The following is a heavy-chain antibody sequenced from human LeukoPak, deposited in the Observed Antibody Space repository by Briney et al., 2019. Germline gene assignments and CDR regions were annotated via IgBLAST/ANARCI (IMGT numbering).Heavy chain of an antibody. J-gene: IGHJ5*02. D-gene: IGHD3-10*01. Sequence: GKGLEWIGYIYYSGSTYYNPSLKSRVTISVDTSKNQFSLKLSSVTAADTAVYYCARGPFYVDSTRGTFDPWGQGTLVTVSS. CDR3: ARGPFYVDSTRGTFDP. CDR2: IYYSGST. V-gene: IGHV4-31*02.